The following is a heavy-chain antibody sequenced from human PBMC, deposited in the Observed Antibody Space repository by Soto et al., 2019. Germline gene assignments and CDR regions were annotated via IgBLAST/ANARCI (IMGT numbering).Heavy chain of an antibody. CDR1: VGSFSGYY. CDR3: ARLPGITYYDFWSGYDLGPFEY. V-gene: IGHV4-34*01. J-gene: IGHJ4*02. D-gene: IGHD3-3*01. CDR2: INHSGST. Sequence: PSETLSLTCAVYVGSFSGYYWSLIRQPPGKGLEWIGEINHSGSTNYNPSLKIRVTISVDTSKKQFSLKLSSVTAADTAVYYCARLPGITYYDFWSGYDLGPFEYWGQGTMVTVSS.